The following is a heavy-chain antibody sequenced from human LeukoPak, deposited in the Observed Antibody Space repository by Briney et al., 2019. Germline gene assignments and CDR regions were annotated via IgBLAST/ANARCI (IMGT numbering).Heavy chain of an antibody. J-gene: IGHJ4*02. CDR3: ASQTTRRLPIAVADYFDY. D-gene: IGHD6-19*01. CDR1: GFTFSSYS. V-gene: IGHV3-21*01. Sequence: PGGSLRLACGVSGFTFSSYSMNWVRQAPGKGLEWVSFISTSSSYIYYADSVKGRFTISRDNARNSLYLQMNSLRPEDTAVYYCASQTTRRLPIAVADYFDYWGQGNLVTVSS. CDR2: ISTSSSYI.